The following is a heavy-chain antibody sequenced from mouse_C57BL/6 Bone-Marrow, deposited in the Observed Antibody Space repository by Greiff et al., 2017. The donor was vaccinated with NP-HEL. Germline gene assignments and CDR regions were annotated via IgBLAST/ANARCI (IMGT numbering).Heavy chain of an antibody. V-gene: IGHV1-53*01. Sequence: QVQLQQSGTELVKPGASVKLSCKASGYTFTSYWMHWLKQRPGQGLEWIGNINPNNGGTNDNEKFKTKATLTVDKSSSPAYMQLSSLTSEDSAVYYCARDSGYALDYGGRGTAPTVTA. CDR1: GYTFTSYW. CDR3: ARDSGYALDY. J-gene: IGHJ2*01. CDR2: INPNNGGT. D-gene: IGHD3-2*02.